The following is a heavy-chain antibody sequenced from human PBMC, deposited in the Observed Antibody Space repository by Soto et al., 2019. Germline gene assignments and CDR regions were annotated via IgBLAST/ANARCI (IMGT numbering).Heavy chain of an antibody. J-gene: IGHJ3*02. V-gene: IGHV4-30-4*01. CDR1: GGSISSGDSY. D-gene: IGHD3-10*01. CDR2: IYYSGST. CDR3: ARDKTVHVRAFDI. Sequence: QVQLQESGPGLVKPSQTLSLTCTVYGGSISSGDSYWSWIRQSPGKGLEWIGYIYYSGSTHYNPSLKSRVTISRDTSKNQFSLKMSSVTAADTAVYYCARDKTVHVRAFDIWGQGTMVTVSS.